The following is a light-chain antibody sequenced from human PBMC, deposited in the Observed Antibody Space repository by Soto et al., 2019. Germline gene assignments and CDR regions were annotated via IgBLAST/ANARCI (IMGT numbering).Light chain of an antibody. CDR1: SSDVGGYNF. J-gene: IGLJ2*01. CDR3: SSYTSSSTVV. CDR2: EVS. V-gene: IGLV2-14*01. Sequence: QSALTQPASVSGSPGQSITISCTGTSSDVGGYNFVSWYQQHPGKAPKLMIYEVSNRPSGVYNRFSGSKSGNTASLTISGLQAEDEADYYCSSYTSSSTVVFGGGPKVTVL.